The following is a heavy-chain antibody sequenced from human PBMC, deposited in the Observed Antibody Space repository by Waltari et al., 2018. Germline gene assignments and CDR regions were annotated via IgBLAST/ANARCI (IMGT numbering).Heavy chain of an antibody. Sequence: EVQLVESGGGLVQPGRSLRLSCAASGFTFDDYAMQWVRQAPGKGLEWVSGISWNGGSIGYADSVKGRFTISRDNAKNSLYLQMNSLRAEDTALYYCAKGSYSSGWYSIAYWGQGTLVTVSS. V-gene: IGHV3-9*01. J-gene: IGHJ4*02. CDR2: ISWNGGSI. CDR3: AKGSYSSGWYSIAY. CDR1: GFTFDDYA. D-gene: IGHD6-19*01.